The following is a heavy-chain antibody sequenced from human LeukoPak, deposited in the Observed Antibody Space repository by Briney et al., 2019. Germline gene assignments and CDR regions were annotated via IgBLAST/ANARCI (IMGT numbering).Heavy chain of an antibody. CDR2: IYSGGST. D-gene: IGHD4-11*01. Sequence: GGSLRLSCAASEFTVRTNYMTWVRQAPGKGLEWISVIYSGGSTYYADSVKGRFTISRDSSKNTLYLQMNSLRVEDTAVYYCAGPHTVDAFDIWGQGTMVTVSS. CDR1: EFTVRTNY. J-gene: IGHJ3*02. CDR3: AGPHTVDAFDI. V-gene: IGHV3-66*04.